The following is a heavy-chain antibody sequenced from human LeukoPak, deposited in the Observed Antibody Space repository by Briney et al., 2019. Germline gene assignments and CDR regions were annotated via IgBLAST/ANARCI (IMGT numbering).Heavy chain of an antibody. D-gene: IGHD3-10*01. J-gene: IGHJ3*02. CDR3: TRGHYGIDI. Sequence: GGSLRLSCAASGFTFSTSWMTWVRQASGKGLEWVATIDQDGTEEYYLDSVKGRFTISRDNAKNSLSLQMNSLRGEDTAVYYCTRGHYGIDIWGQGIMVTVSS. CDR2: IDQDGTEE. V-gene: IGHV3-7*01. CDR1: GFTFSTSW.